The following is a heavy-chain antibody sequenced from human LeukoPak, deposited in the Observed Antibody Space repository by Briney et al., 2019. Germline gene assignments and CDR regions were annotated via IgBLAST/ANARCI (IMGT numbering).Heavy chain of an antibody. Sequence: SETLSLTCTVSGGSINSGSYYWNWIRQSAGKGLEWIGHIYTTGSTNYGPSLRSRVTISLDTSKNQFSLKLNSATAADTAVYYCARCTSTSCYNFDYWGQGTLVTVSS. V-gene: IGHV4-61*09. CDR1: GGSINSGSYY. J-gene: IGHJ4*02. CDR2: IYTTGST. D-gene: IGHD2-2*02. CDR3: ARCTSTSCYNFDY.